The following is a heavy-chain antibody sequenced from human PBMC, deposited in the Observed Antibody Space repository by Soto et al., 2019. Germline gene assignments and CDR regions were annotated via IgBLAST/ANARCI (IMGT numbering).Heavy chain of an antibody. Sequence: EVELLESGGDLVQPGGSLRLSCAASGFTFSSYDMNWVRQAPGQGLEWVSAIGVYANTYYADSVKGRFTISRDDSRNTVHLQLNSLRVDDTAVYYCAKESTVGSPGDYFDSWGQGTLVTVSS. CDR1: GFTFSSYD. CDR3: AKESTVGSPGDYFDS. D-gene: IGHD1-26*01. CDR2: IGVYANT. V-gene: IGHV3-23*01. J-gene: IGHJ4*02.